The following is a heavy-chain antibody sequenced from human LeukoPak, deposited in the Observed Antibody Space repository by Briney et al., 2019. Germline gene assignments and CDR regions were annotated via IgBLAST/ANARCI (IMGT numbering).Heavy chain of an antibody. CDR2: IYTSGST. D-gene: IGHD3-3*01. CDR3: ARDRAIFGVAKYYFDY. Sequence: SQTLSLTCTVSGGSISSGSYYWSWIRQPAGKGLEWIGRIYTSGSTNYNPSLKSRVTMSVDTSKNQFSLKLSSVTAADTAVYYCARDRAIFGVAKYYFDYWGQGTLVTVSS. V-gene: IGHV4-61*02. J-gene: IGHJ4*02. CDR1: GGSISSGSYY.